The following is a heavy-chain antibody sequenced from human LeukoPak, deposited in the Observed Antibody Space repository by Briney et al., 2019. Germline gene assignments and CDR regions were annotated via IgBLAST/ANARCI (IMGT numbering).Heavy chain of an antibody. J-gene: IGHJ4*02. D-gene: IGHD3-10*01. CDR2: IYPGDSDT. Sequence: PGESLKISCKGSGYSFTSYWIGWVRQLPGKGLEWMGVIYPGDSDTRYSPSFQGQVTISADKSISTAYLQWSSLKASDTAMYYCVRTRGVRGVMADYWGQGTLVTVSS. CDR1: GYSFTSYW. CDR3: VRTRGVRGVMADY. V-gene: IGHV5-51*01.